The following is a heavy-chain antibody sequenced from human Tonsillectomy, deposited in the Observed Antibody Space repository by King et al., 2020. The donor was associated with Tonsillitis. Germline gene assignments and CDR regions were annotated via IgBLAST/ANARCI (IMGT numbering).Heavy chain of an antibody. Sequence: DVQLVESGGGLVKPGESLRLSCAASGFTFSSYSMNWVRQAPGKGLEWVSTIRSSSIYIYYAESVKGRFTISRDNAKNSLSLQMNSLRAEDTAVYYCASYIRPPYYFSYWGQGTLVTVSS. D-gene: IGHD2-2*02. J-gene: IGHJ4*02. CDR3: ASYIRPPYYFSY. CDR2: IRSSSIYI. V-gene: IGHV3-21*01. CDR1: GFTFSSYS.